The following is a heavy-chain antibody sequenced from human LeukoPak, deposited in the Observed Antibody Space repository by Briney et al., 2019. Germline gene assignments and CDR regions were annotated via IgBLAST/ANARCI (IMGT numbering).Heavy chain of an antibody. CDR3: ARLRGRRGLRFFLSRPAYFDY. J-gene: IGHJ4*02. CDR1: GFTFSSYW. Sequence: PGGSLRLSCAASGFTFSSYWMSWVRQAPGKGLEWVANIKQDGSEKYYVDSVKGRFTISRDNAKNSLYLQMNSLRAEDTAVYYCARLRGRRGLRFFLSRPAYFDYWGQGTLVTVSS. V-gene: IGHV3-7*01. CDR2: IKQDGSEK. D-gene: IGHD3-3*01.